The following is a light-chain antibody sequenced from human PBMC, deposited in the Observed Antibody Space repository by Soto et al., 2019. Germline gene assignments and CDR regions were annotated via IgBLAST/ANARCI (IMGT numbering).Light chain of an antibody. V-gene: IGKV3-20*01. Sequence: EIVLTQSPGTLSLSPGERATLSCRASQSVSSSYLAWYQQKPGQAPSLLIYGASSRATGIPDRFSGSGSGTDFTLTISRLEPEDFAVCYCQQYGSSPVTFGGGTKVEIK. CDR3: QQYGSSPVT. CDR2: GAS. J-gene: IGKJ4*01. CDR1: QSVSSSY.